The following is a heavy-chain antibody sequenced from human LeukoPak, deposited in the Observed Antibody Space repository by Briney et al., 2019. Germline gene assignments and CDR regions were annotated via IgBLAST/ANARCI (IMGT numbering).Heavy chain of an antibody. CDR3: ARADYDFWSGYYKDYYYYYMDV. J-gene: IGHJ6*03. CDR1: GGSISSGDYY. D-gene: IGHD3-3*01. CDR2: IYYSGST. Sequence: SQTLSLTCTVSGGSISSGDYYWSWIRQPPGTGLEWIGYIYYSGSTYYNPSLKSRVTISVDTSKNQFSLKLSSVTAADTAVYYCARADYDFWSGYYKDYYYYYMDVWGKGTTVTVSS. V-gene: IGHV4-30-4*08.